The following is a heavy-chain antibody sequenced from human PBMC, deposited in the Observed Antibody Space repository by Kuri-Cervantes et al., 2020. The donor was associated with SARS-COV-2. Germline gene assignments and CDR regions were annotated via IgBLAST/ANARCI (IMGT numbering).Heavy chain of an antibody. CDR1: GFTFSSYA. Sequence: GGSLKISCAASGFTFSSYAMSWVRQAPGKGLEWVANIKQDGSEKYYVDSVKGRFTISRDNAKNSLYLQMNSLRAEDTAVYYCARDPRNLAIFGVVIKGYYYYGMDVWGQGTTVTVSS. CDR2: IKQDGSEK. CDR3: ARDPRNLAIFGVVIKGYYYYGMDV. V-gene: IGHV3-7*05. D-gene: IGHD3-3*01. J-gene: IGHJ6*02.